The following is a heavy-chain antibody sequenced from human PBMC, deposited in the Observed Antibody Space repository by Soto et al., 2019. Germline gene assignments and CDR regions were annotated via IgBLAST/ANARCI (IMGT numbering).Heavy chain of an antibody. V-gene: IGHV3-23*01. D-gene: IGHD3-3*01. CDR2: SSGSGGST. CDR1: GFTFSSYA. J-gene: IGHJ6*02. Sequence: EVQLLESGGGLVQPGGSLRLSCAASGFTFSSYAMSWVRQAPGKGLEWVSASSGSGGSTYYADSVKGRFTISRDNSKSTLYLQMNSLRAEDTAVYYCAKRILEWLPVNGMDVWGQGTTVTVSS. CDR3: AKRILEWLPVNGMDV.